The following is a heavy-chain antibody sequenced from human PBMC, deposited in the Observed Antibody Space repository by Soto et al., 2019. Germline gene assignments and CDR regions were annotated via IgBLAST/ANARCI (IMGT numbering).Heavy chain of an antibody. CDR3: ARRAMVRGLYDDTSDAFAV. Sequence: QVVLEQSGAEVKKPGSSVKVSCKASGGTLSRHSITWVRQAPGQGLEWMGGIIPVFNTGDYAQRFQGRVTISADESTNTAYLELSSLTSGDTAVYYCARRAMVRGLYDDTSDAFAVWGHGTLVTVSS. CDR2: IIPVFNTG. V-gene: IGHV1-69*12. D-gene: IGHD3-10*01. CDR1: GGTLSRHS. J-gene: IGHJ3*01.